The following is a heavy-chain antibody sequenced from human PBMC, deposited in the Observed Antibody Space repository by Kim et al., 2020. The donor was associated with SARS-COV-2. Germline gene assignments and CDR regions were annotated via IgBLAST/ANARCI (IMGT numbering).Heavy chain of an antibody. J-gene: IGHJ4*02. D-gene: IGHD6-13*01. Sequence: SETLSLTCTVSGGSISSYYWSWIRQPPGKGLEWIGYIYYSGSTNYNPSLKSRVTISVDTSKNQFSLKLSSVTAADTAVYYCNVRLAAAGDYWGQGTLVTVSS. CDR1: GGSISSYY. CDR2: IYYSGST. V-gene: IGHV4-59*01. CDR3: NVRLAAAGDY.